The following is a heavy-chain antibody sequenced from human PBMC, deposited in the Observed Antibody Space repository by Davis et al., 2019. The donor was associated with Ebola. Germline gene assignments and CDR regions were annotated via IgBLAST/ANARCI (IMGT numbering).Heavy chain of an antibody. CDR1: GFTFSSYA. V-gene: IGHV3-23*01. CDR2: ISGSGGST. J-gene: IGHJ4*02. Sequence: PGGSLRLSCAASGFTFSSYAMSWVRQAPGKGLEWVSAISGSGGSTYYADSVKGRFTISRDNSKNTLYLQMNSLRAEETAVYYCAKASSKYSSSTDYWGQGTLVTVSS. CDR3: AKASSKYSSSTDY. D-gene: IGHD6-6*01.